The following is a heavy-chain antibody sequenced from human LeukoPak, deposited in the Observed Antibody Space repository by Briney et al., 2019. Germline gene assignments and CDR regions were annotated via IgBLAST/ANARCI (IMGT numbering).Heavy chain of an antibody. D-gene: IGHD2-8*01. J-gene: IGHJ4*02. CDR1: GGSLSTYY. CDR2: IHTSGST. Sequence: PSETLSLTCTVSGGSLSTYYWSWIRQSAGKGLEWIGRIHTSGSTNYNPSLKSRVTMSVDTSKNQFSLRLSSVTAADTALYYCAREVPDCTSGACSNYWGQGTLVTVSS. CDR3: AREVPDCTSGACSNY. V-gene: IGHV4-4*07.